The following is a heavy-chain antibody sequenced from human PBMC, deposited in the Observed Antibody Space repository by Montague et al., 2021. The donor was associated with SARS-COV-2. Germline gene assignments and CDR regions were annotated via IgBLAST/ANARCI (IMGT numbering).Heavy chain of an antibody. Sequence: SLRLSCAASGFTFDDYAMHWVRQAPGKGLEWVSGISWNSGNMGYADSVKGRFTISRDNAQNSLYLQMSSLRAEDTAFYYCVKDKASYYYGTSGYYYSALFDFWGQGTLVTVSS. CDR3: VKDKASYYYGTSGYYYSALFDF. CDR1: GFTFDDYA. J-gene: IGHJ5*01. D-gene: IGHD3-22*01. CDR2: ISWNSGNM. V-gene: IGHV3-9*01.